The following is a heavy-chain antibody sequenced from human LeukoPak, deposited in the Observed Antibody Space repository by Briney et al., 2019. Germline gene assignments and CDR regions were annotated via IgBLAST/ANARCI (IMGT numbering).Heavy chain of an antibody. Sequence: RASVKVSCKASGYTFTSDYIHWVRQAPGRGLEWLGIINPSGGRTTYGQNFQGRVTMTRDTSTSTVYMELSSLRSEDTAVYYCARGSRFLDYWGQGTLVTVSS. CDR3: ARGSRFLDY. J-gene: IGHJ4*02. D-gene: IGHD3-3*01. CDR1: GYTFTSDY. V-gene: IGHV1-46*01. CDR2: INPSGGRT.